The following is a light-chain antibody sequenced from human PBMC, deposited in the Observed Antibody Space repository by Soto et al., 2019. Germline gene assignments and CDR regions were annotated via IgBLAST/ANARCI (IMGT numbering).Light chain of an antibody. CDR2: DVS. CDR1: SSDVGEYDY. Sequence: QSVPTQPRSVSGSPGQSVTISCTGTSSDVGEYDYVSWYQQHPGKAPKLMIFDVSERPSGVPDRFSGSKTGNTASLTISGLQAEDEADYYCCSYAGSHYVFGAGNKVTVL. V-gene: IGLV2-11*01. J-gene: IGLJ1*01. CDR3: CSYAGSHYV.